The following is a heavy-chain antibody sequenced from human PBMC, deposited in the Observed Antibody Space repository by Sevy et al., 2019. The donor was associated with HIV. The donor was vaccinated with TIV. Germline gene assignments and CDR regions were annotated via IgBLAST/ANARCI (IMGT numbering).Heavy chain of an antibody. CDR2: IKVGGDT. D-gene: IGHD3-10*01. J-gene: IGHJ4*02. CDR3: AKTVAYGTTWFGKVED. Sequence: GGSLRLSCAASGFNFRNSVMSWIRQAPGEGLVWVSTIKVGGDTHYTDSVKGRFTIYRDNSKNTLSLQMNSLTAEDTAVYYCAKTVAYGTTWFGKVEDWGQGALVTVSS. V-gene: IGHV3-23*01. CDR1: GFNFRNSV.